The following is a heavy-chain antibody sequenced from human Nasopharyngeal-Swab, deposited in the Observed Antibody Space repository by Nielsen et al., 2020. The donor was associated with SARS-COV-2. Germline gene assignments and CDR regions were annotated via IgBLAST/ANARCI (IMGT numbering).Heavy chain of an antibody. J-gene: IGHJ4*02. CDR1: GYTFTRYD. CDR2: MNPNSGNT. V-gene: IGHV1-8*01. D-gene: IGHD6-13*01. Sequence: ASVKVSCKASGYTFTRYDINWMRQAAGQGLERMGWMNPNSGNTGYAQKFQGRVTMTRNTSISTAYMELSSLRSEDTAVYYCAREEQLGFGVWGQGTLVTVSS. CDR3: AREEQLGFGV.